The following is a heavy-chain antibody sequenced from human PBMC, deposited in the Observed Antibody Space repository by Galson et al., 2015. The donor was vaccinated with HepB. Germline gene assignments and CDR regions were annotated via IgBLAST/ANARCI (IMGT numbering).Heavy chain of an antibody. CDR1: GGSISSSSYY. D-gene: IGHD2/OR15-2a*01. Sequence: QVQLQESGPGLVRPSETLSLTCTVSGGSISSSSYYWGWIRQPPGKGLEWIGSIYYSGSTYYNPSLKSRVTISVDTSKNQFSLKLSSVTAADTAVYYCASTPAFLSTNWFDPWGQGTLVTVSS. CDR3: ASTPAFLSTNWFDP. J-gene: IGHJ5*02. V-gene: IGHV4-39*01. CDR2: IYYSGST.